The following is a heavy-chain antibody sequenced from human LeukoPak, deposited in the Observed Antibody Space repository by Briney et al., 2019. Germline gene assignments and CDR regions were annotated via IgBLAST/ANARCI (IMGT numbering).Heavy chain of an antibody. CDR1: GGTFSSYG. V-gene: IGHV1-18*01. J-gene: IGHJ3*02. Sequence: GASVKVSCKASGGTFSSYGISWVRQAPGQGLEWMGWISAYNGNTNYAQKLQGRVTMTTDTSTSTAYMELRSLRSDDTAVYYCARGVTIFGVVILYKGAFDIWGQGTMVTVSS. CDR2: ISAYNGNT. D-gene: IGHD3-3*01. CDR3: ARGVTIFGVVILYKGAFDI.